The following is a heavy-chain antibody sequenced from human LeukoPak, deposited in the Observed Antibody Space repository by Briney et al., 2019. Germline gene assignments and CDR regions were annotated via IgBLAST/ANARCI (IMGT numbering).Heavy chain of an antibody. D-gene: IGHD3-3*01. V-gene: IGHV3-23*01. Sequence: GGSLRLSCAASGFTFNNYAMTWVRQAPGKGLEWVAATSSSDAGTYHADSVRGRFTISRDNSKDTLYLQMNSLRAEDTAVYYCASWKSIFGAATGRWYFDLWGRGTLVTVSS. CDR1: GFTFNNYA. J-gene: IGHJ2*01. CDR3: ASWKSIFGAATGRWYFDL. CDR2: TSSSDAGT.